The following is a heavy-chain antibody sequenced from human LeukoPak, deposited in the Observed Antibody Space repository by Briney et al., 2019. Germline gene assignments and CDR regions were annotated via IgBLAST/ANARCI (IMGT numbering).Heavy chain of an antibody. V-gene: IGHV1-46*01. D-gene: IGHD3-22*01. Sequence: GASVKVSCKASGYTFTSYYMHWVRQAPGQGLEWMGIINPSGGSTSYAQKFQGRVTMTRDMSTSTVYMELSRLRSEDTAVYYCARGVYYYDSSVNNWFDPWGQGTLVTVSS. CDR1: GYTFTSYY. CDR3: ARGVYYYDSSVNNWFDP. CDR2: INPSGGST. J-gene: IGHJ5*02.